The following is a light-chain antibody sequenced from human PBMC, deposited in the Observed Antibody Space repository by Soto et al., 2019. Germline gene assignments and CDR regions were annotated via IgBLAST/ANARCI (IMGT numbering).Light chain of an antibody. CDR3: QQYNNWPLT. CDR2: GAS. J-gene: IGKJ1*01. CDR1: QSVSSN. Sequence: EIVLTQSPATLSVSPGESPSLSCRASQSVSSNLAWYQQKPGQAPRLLIYGASTRATGIPARFSGSGSGTEFTLTISSLQSEDFAVYYCQQYNNWPLTFGQGTKVDI. V-gene: IGKV3-15*01.